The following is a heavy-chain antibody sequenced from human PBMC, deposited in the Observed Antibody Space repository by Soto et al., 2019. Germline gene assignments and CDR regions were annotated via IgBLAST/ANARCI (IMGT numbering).Heavy chain of an antibody. CDR2: IGISPSTT. CDR1: GFTFSTYA. D-gene: IGHD5-12*01. CDR3: AREGAPTTHGYYMDV. J-gene: IGHJ6*03. V-gene: IGHV3-48*01. Sequence: GGSLRLSCAASGFTFSTYAMNWVRRAPGKGLEWVSYIGISPSTTYETDSVKGRFIISRDNAKNSLYLHMSSLRVDDTAVYYCAREGAPTTHGYYMDVWGKGITVTVSS.